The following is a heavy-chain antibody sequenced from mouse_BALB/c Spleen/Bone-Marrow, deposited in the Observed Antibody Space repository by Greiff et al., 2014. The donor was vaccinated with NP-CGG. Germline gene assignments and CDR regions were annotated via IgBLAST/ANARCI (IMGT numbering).Heavy chain of an antibody. V-gene: IGHV1-9*01. CDR1: GYRFSSFW. Sequence: VHLVESGAEVMKSGASVKISCRATGYRFSSFWIEWIKQGPGHGLEWIGKILPGSGSTNYNEKFKGKATLSADTSSNTAYMQLSSLTSEDSAVYFCAREGAFYGNPFDFWGQGTTLTVSS. CDR3: AREGAFYGNPFDF. D-gene: IGHD2-10*01. CDR2: ILPGSGST. J-gene: IGHJ2*01.